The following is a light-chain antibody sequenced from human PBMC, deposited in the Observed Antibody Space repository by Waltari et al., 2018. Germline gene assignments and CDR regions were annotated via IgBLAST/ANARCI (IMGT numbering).Light chain of an antibody. V-gene: IGKV1D-16*01. J-gene: IGKJ4*01. CDR1: QDISNW. CDR3: QEHVKYPLS. Sequence: IQLTQSPSSLSASVADRVTITCRASQDISNWLAWYQQTPGKAPKLLISRASTWHSGARARFSGSGSGTDFTLTISGMQPEDSETYYCQEHVKYPLSFGGGTKVEIK. CDR2: RAS.